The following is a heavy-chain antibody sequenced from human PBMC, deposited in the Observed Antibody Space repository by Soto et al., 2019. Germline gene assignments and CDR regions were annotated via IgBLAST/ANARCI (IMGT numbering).Heavy chain of an antibody. D-gene: IGHD7-27*01. V-gene: IGHV3-53*01. CDR2: IYNHGQI. CDR3: VRVTGAERH. Sequence: GGSLRLSCVVSGFIVSRSHMMWVRQAPGKGLEGVSVIYNHGQINYVDPVKGRFTIARDNSKNTIYLQMNSLKVDGTAVYYCVRVTGAERHWGQGALVTVSS. CDR1: GFIVSRSH. J-gene: IGHJ4*02.